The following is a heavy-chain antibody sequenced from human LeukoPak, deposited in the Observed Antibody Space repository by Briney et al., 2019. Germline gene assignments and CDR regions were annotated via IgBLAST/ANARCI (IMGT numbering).Heavy chain of an antibody. V-gene: IGHV2-70*11. CDR2: IDWDDDK. Sequence: SGPTLVNPTQTLTLTCTFSGFSLSTSGMCVSWIRQPPGKALEWLARIDWDDDKYYSTSLKTRLTISKDTSKNQVVLTMTNMDPVDTAPYYFARRPNTAMVTGYYFDYWGQGTLVTVSS. J-gene: IGHJ4*02. CDR3: ARRPNTAMVTGYYFDY. CDR1: GFSLSTSGMC. D-gene: IGHD5-18*01.